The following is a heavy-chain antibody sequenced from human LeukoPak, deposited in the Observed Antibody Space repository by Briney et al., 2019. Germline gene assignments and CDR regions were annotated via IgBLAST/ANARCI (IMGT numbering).Heavy chain of an antibody. CDR3: ARGHEAFDI. CDR1: GFTFSDYY. J-gene: IGHJ3*02. V-gene: IGHV3-11*04. CDR2: ISSSSGTI. Sequence: GGSLRLSCAASGFTFSDYYMNWIRQSPGKGLEWVSYISSSSGTIYYADSVRDRFISSRDNAKNSLYLQMNSLRAEDTAVYYCARGHEAFDIWGQGTMVTVSS.